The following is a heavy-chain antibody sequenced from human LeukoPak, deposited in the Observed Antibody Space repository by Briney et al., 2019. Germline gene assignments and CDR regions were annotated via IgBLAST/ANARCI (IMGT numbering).Heavy chain of an antibody. CDR2: IRSKAYRGTT. V-gene: IGHV3-49*04. CDR1: GFTFGDHA. CDR3: ARGPIQLWIHNAMDV. J-gene: IGHJ6*02. D-gene: IGHD5-18*01. Sequence: GRSLRLSCTGSGFTFGDHAMSWVRQAPGKGLEWVGFIRSKAYRGTTEYAASVKGRFTISRDDSASIAYLQMSSLRTEDTAVYYCARGPIQLWIHNAMDVWGQGTTVTVSS.